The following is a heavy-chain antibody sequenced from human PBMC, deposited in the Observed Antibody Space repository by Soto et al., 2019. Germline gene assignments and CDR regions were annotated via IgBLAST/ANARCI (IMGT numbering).Heavy chain of an antibody. Sequence: SETLSLTCTVSGGSITTGGYYWSWIRQLPGKGLEWIGHRYYSESTYYNPSLESRVSISLDTSKNQFSLKLSFVTAADTAMYYCARTKCSGGSCYSWSLDYWGQGTPVTVSS. CDR3: ARTKCSGGSCYSWSLDY. CDR1: GGSITTGGYY. V-gene: IGHV4-31*03. CDR2: RYYSEST. J-gene: IGHJ4*02. D-gene: IGHD2-15*01.